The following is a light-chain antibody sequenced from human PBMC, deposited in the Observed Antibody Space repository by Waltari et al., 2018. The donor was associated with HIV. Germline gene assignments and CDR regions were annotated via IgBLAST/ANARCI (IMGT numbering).Light chain of an antibody. CDR3: AVLDDTLGGGV. V-gene: IGLV1-47*01. CDR2: RDK. J-gene: IGLJ2*01. CDR1: TANIGANF. Sequence: QSVLIQPPSASGTPGQKVTISCSGGTANIGANFVFWFQQFPGTAPKLLIYRDKLRHSGVPARFSGSKSGTSASLTISGLRSDDEAHYFCAVLDDTLGGGVFGGGTKLTVL.